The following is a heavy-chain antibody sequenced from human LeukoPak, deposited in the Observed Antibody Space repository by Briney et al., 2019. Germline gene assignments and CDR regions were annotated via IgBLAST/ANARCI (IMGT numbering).Heavy chain of an antibody. J-gene: IGHJ4*01. CDR1: GYTSTSSG. Sequence: ASVKGSCKASGYTSTSSGISWVRQAPGQGLEWMGWISAYNGNTNYAQKLQGRVTMTTDTSTRTAYMELRSLRSDDTAVYYCARSPFIVVPAAMPPDDWGQGTLVTVSS. D-gene: IGHD2-2*01. CDR2: ISAYNGNT. V-gene: IGHV1-18*04. CDR3: ARSPFIVVPAAMPPDD.